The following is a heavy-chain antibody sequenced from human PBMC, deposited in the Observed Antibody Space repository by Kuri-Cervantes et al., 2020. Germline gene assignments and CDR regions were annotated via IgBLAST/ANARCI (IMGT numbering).Heavy chain of an antibody. J-gene: IGHJ4*02. CDR3: ARVSKLRDYFDY. CDR1: GFTFSSYS. CDR2: ISSSSSYI. D-gene: IGHD3-10*01. Sequence: GESLKISCAASGFTFSSYSMNWVRQAPGKGLEWVSSISSSSSYIYYADSVKGRFTISRDNAKNSLYLQMNSLRAEDTAVYYCARVSKLRDYFDYWGQGTLVTVSS. V-gene: IGHV3-21*01.